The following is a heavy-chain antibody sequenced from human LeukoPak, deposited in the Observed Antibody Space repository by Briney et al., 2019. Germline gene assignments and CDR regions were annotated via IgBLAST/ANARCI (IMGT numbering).Heavy chain of an antibody. J-gene: IGHJ4*02. Sequence: GGTLRLSCAASGFTFSSYAMNWVRQAPGKGLEWVSAISGSGGSTYYADSVKGRFNISRDNSKNTLYLQMNSLRAEDTAVYDCANARGYSSSWYYWGQGTLVTVSS. CDR3: ANARGYSSSWYY. CDR2: ISGSGGST. D-gene: IGHD6-13*01. V-gene: IGHV3-23*01. CDR1: GFTFSSYA.